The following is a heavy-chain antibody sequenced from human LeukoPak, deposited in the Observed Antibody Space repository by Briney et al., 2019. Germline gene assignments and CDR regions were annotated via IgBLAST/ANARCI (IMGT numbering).Heavy chain of an antibody. CDR1: GGSISSYY. CDR3: ARLYYYDSTPLFDY. J-gene: IGHJ4*02. CDR2: IYYSGST. Sequence: PSETLSLTCTVSGGSISSYYWSWIRQPPGKGLEWIGYIYYSGSTNYNPSLKSRVTISVDTSKNQFSLKLSSVTAADPAVYYCARLYYYDSTPLFDYWGQGTLVTVSS. D-gene: IGHD3-22*01. V-gene: IGHV4-59*08.